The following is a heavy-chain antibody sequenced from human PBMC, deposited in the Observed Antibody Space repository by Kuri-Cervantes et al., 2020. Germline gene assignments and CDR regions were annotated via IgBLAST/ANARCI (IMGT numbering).Heavy chain of an antibody. J-gene: IGHJ4*02. CDR1: GGSISSSSYY. Sequence: SETLCLTCTVSGGSISSSSYYWGWIRQPPGKGLEWIGSIYYSGSTYYNPSLKSRVTISVDTSKNQFSLKLSSVTAADTAVYYCARGRNRSALYFDYWGQGTLVTVSS. V-gene: IGHV4-39*07. CDR2: IYYSGST. CDR3: ARGRNRSALYFDY.